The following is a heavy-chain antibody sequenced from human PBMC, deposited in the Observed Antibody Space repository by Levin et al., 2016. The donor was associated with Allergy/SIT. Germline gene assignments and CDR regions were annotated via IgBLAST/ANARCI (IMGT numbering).Heavy chain of an antibody. CDR2: VYPTGYT. CDR3: ARGGGGGYSFIHIDS. D-gene: IGHD2-21*01. CDR1: GDSIRFYY. V-gene: IGHV4-59*01. J-gene: IGHJ4*02. Sequence: LETLSLTCTVSGDSIRFYYWSWIRLSPGKGLEWLGYVYPTGYTNYNPSLKSRVTISGDTSRNRISLKLTSVTTADTAVYYCARGGGGGYSFIHIDSWGQGTLVTVSS.